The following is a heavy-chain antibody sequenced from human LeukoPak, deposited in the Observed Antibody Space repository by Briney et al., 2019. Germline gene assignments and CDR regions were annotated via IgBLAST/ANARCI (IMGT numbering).Heavy chain of an antibody. CDR1: GGSFSGYY. CDR2: INHSGST. V-gene: IGHV4-34*01. CDR3: AICSTSCYPAITLDY. Sequence: SETLSLTCAVYGGSFSGYYWSWIRQPPGKGLEWIGEINHSGSTNYNPSLKSRVTISADTSKNQFSLKLSSVTAADTAVYYCAICSTSCYPAITLDYWGQGNLVTVSS. J-gene: IGHJ4*02. D-gene: IGHD2-2*01.